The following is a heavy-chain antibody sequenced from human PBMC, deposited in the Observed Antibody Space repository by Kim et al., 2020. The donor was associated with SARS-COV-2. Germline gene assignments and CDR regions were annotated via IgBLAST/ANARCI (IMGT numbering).Heavy chain of an antibody. V-gene: IGHV4-59*13. CDR3: ARGYDTGTYTNWFDP. CDR2: ISYSGRT. D-gene: IGHD1-26*01. CDR1: GGSTSSYY. J-gene: IGHJ5*02. Sequence: SETLSLTCTVSGGSTSSYYWSWIRQSPGKGLEYIGYISYSGRTNSNPSLKSRVTISLDTSKTHFSLKLTSVTAADTAVYFCARGYDTGTYTNWFDPWGQGILVTVSS.